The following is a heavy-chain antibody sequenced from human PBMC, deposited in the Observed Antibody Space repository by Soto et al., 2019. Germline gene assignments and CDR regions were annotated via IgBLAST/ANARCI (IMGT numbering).Heavy chain of an antibody. D-gene: IGHD2-15*01. J-gene: IGHJ5*02. V-gene: IGHV4-34*01. Sequence: QVQLQQWGAGLLKPSETLSLTCAVYGGSFSGYYWSWIRHPPGKGLEWIGEINHSGSTNYNPSLMRRVTISVDTSKIQFFMKLSSVTAADTAVYYWARGPGYCSGCSCYPNWFDPWGQRTLVTVTS. CDR3: ARGPGYCSGCSCYPNWFDP. CDR1: GGSFSGYY. CDR2: INHSGST.